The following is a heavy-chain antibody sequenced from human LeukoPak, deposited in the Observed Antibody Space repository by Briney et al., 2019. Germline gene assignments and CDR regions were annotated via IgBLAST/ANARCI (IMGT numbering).Heavy chain of an antibody. J-gene: IGHJ4*02. V-gene: IGHV4-39*07. Sequence: AETLTLTCTVSGDSILTRTYYWGCIRQPPGKGLEWIGSIYYSGTTHYNPSLKSRVTISVDTSKNQFSLKLSSVTAADTAVYYCARARAHLKYYYDSSAYYYMSGWGQGTLVTVSS. CDR2: IYYSGTT. CDR1: GDSILTRTYY. D-gene: IGHD3-22*01. CDR3: ARARAHLKYYYDSSAYYYMSG.